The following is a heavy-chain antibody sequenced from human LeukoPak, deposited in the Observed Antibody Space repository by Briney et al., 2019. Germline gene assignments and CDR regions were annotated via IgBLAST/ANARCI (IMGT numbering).Heavy chain of an antibody. V-gene: IGHV3-7*01. CDR3: VRDRYCSRTSCYYLDY. J-gene: IGHJ4*02. CDR1: GFTFSSYW. Sequence: GGSLRLSCAASGFTFSSYWMSWVRQAPGKGREWVANIKQDGSEKNYVDSVKGRFTIFRDNAKNSLYLQMNSLRAEHTTVYYCVRDRYCSRTSCYYLDYCGQGTLVTVSS. D-gene: IGHD2-2*01. CDR2: IKQDGSEK.